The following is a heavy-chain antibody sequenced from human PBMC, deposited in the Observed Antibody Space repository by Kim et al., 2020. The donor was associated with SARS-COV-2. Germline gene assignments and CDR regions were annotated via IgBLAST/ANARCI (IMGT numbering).Heavy chain of an antibody. Sequence: GGSLRLSCAASGFTFSSYAMSWVRQAPGKGLEWVSAISGSGGSTYYADSVKGRFTISRDNSKNTLYLQMNSLRAEDTAVYYCVCQGLLRGGDYWGQGTLVTVSS. CDR1: GFTFSSYA. J-gene: IGHJ4*02. D-gene: IGHD3-22*01. CDR3: VCQGLLRGGDY. CDR2: ISGSGGST. V-gene: IGHV3-23*01.